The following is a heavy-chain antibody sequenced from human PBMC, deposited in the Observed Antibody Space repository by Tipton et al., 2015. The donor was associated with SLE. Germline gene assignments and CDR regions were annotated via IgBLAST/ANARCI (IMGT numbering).Heavy chain of an antibody. J-gene: IGHJ4*02. D-gene: IGHD6-13*01. CDR2: ISWNSGSI. V-gene: IGHV3-9*01. CDR3: AKDQGWQQLEFDF. Sequence: SLRLSCAASGFTFSNYAMSWVRQAPGKGLEWVSGISWNSGSIGYADSVKGRFTISRDNAKNSLYLQMNSLRAEDTALYYCAKDQGWQQLEFDFWGQGTLVTVSS. CDR1: GFTFSNYA.